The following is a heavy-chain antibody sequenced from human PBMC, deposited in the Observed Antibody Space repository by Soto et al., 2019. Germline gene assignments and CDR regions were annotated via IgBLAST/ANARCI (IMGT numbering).Heavy chain of an antibody. J-gene: IGHJ4*02. CDR3: AREMYYYDSSGKPRDYFDY. D-gene: IGHD3-22*01. V-gene: IGHV4-59*01. CDR1: GGSISSYY. Sequence: SETLSLTCTVFGGSISSYYWSRILQPPGKGLEWIGYIYYSGSTNYNPSLKSRVTISVDTSKNQFSLKLSSVTAADTAVYYCAREMYYYDSSGKPRDYFDYWGQGTLVTVSS. CDR2: IYYSGST.